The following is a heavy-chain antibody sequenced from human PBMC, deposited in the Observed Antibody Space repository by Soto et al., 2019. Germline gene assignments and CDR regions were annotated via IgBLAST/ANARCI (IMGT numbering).Heavy chain of an antibody. CDR1: GFSLSPSGMC. D-gene: IGHD5-12*01. Sequence: SGPTLVNPTPTLTLTCTFSGFSLSPSGMCVSWIRQPPGKALEWLARLDWDDDKYYSTSRKTRLTTSKDTSKNQVVLTMTNMDHVDTATYYCARTRVGVATIAPQFDYWGQGTLVTVSS. V-gene: IGHV2-70*11. CDR2: LDWDDDK. J-gene: IGHJ4*02. CDR3: ARTRVGVATIAPQFDY.